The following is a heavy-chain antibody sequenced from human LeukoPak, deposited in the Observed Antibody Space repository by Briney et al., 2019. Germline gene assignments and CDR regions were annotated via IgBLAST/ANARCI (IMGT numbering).Heavy chain of an antibody. V-gene: IGHV3-53*04. CDR1: GFTVSSNY. CDR2: IYSGGST. J-gene: IGHJ6*02. D-gene: IGHD1-26*01. CDR3: ARSLSRSSYYYGMDV. Sequence: PGGSLRLSCAASGFTVSSNYMSWVRQAPGKGLEWVSVIYSGGSTYYADSVKGRFTISRHNSKNTLYLQMNSLRAEDTAVYYCARSLSRSSYYYGMDVWGRGTTVTVSS.